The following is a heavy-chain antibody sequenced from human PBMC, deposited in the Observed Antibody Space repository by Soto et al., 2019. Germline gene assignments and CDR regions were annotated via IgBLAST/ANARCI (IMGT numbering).Heavy chain of an antibody. V-gene: IGHV3-23*01. J-gene: IGHJ4*02. Sequence: GGSLRLSCAASRFTFRRYAMSWVRQAPGKGLEWVSTISGSGDTTYYKDSVKGRFTISRDNSKNTLYLQMNSLRAEDTAVYLCATFRIYDYGYDDDYWGQGVLVTVSS. D-gene: IGHD4-17*01. CDR1: RFTFRRYA. CDR3: ATFRIYDYGYDDDY. CDR2: ISGSGDTT.